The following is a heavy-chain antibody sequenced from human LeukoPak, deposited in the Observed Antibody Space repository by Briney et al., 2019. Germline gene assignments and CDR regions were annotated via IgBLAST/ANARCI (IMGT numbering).Heavy chain of an antibody. CDR2: ISSSSSYI. V-gene: IGHV3-11*06. D-gene: IGHD3-10*01. CDR3: ASRVPDYYGSENPWWDYYMDV. Sequence: IPGGSLRLSCAASGFIFSDYYMSWIRQAPGKGLEWVSSISSSSSYIYYADSVKGRFTISRDNAKNSLYLQMNSLRAEDTAVYYCASRVPDYYGSENPWWDYYMDVWGKGTTVTVSS. J-gene: IGHJ6*03. CDR1: GFIFSDYY.